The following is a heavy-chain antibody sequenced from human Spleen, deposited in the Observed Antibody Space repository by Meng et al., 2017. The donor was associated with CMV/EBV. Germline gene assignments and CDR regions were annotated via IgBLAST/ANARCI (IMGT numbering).Heavy chain of an antibody. CDR1: GYTFRDYN. Sequence: ASGYTFRDYNLHWVRKAPGRGLEWMGWINPDSGGTNNRQKFKGRVTMNRDTSISTSYMEVSRLSADDTAVYYGESEDFGLAGNWFDPWGQGTLVTVSS. CDR2: INPDSGGT. J-gene: IGHJ5*02. D-gene: IGHD3/OR15-3a*01. CDR3: ESEDFGLAGNWFDP. V-gene: IGHV1-2*02.